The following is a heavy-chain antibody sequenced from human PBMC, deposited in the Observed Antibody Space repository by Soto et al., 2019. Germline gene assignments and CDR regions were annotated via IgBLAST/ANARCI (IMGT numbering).Heavy chain of an antibody. CDR3: ARVYDFWSGYPLDP. Sequence: GGSLRLSCAASGFTVSSNYMSWVRQAPGKGLEWVSVIYSGGSTYYADSVKGRFTISRDNSKNTLYLQMNSLRAEDTAVYYCARVYDFWSGYPLDPWGQGTLVTVS. D-gene: IGHD3-3*01. CDR2: IYSGGST. J-gene: IGHJ5*02. V-gene: IGHV3-53*01. CDR1: GFTVSSNY.